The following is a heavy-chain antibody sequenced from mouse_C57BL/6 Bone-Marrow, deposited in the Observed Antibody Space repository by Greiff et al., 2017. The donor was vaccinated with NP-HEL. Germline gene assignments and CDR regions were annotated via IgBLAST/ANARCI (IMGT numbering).Heavy chain of an antibody. CDR2: IYPGNSDT. Sequence: VQLKESGTVLARPGASVKMSCKTSGYTFTSYWMHWVKQRPGQGLEWIGAIYPGNSDTSYNQKFKGKAKLTAVTSASTAYMELSSLTNEDSAVYYCTSSYYYGSSYDWYFDVWGTGTTVTVSS. J-gene: IGHJ1*03. D-gene: IGHD1-1*01. CDR1: GYTFTSYW. V-gene: IGHV1-5*01. CDR3: TSSYYYGSSYDWYFDV.